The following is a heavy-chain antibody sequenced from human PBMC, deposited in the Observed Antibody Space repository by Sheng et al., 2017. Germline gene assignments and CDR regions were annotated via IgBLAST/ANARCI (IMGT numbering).Heavy chain of an antibody. Sequence: QVQLQESGPGLVKPSETLPLTCTVSGGSISSYYWSWIRQPPGKGLEWIGYVYYSGSTNYNPSLKSRVTISVDTSKNQFSLKLSSVTAADTAVYYCASVVTSAKYWYFDLWGLAPWSLSPQ. D-gene: IGHD4-4*01. V-gene: IGHV4-59*01. J-gene: IGHJ2*01. CDR3: ASVVTSAKYWYFDL. CDR2: VYYSGST. CDR1: GGSISSYY.